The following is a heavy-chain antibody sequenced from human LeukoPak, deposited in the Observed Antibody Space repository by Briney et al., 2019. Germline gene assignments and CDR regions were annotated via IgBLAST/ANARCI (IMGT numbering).Heavy chain of an antibody. V-gene: IGHV3-30*02. D-gene: IGHD6-19*01. J-gene: IGHJ4*02. CDR2: IRFDGTNK. Sequence: GGSLRLSCAASGFTFSTYGMHWVRQAPGKGLEWVAFIRFDGTNKYYADSVKGRFTISRDNSKNTLYLQMNSLRAEDTAVYYCARDGGWFSSGWYVLGYWGQGTLVTVSS. CDR1: GFTFSTYG. CDR3: ARDGGWFSSGWYVLGY.